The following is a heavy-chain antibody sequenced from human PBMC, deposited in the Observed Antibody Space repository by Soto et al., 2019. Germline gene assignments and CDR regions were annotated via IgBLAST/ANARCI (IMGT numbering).Heavy chain of an antibody. Sequence: SETLSLTCAVSGGSISSSNWWSWVRQPPGKGLEWIGEIYHSGSTNYNPSLKSRVTISVDKSKNQFSPKLSSVTAADTAVYYCARGTRDQKGYYGMDVWGQGTTVTVSS. J-gene: IGHJ6*02. CDR2: IYHSGST. CDR1: GGSISSSNW. D-gene: IGHD2-2*01. V-gene: IGHV4-4*02. CDR3: ARGTRDQKGYYGMDV.